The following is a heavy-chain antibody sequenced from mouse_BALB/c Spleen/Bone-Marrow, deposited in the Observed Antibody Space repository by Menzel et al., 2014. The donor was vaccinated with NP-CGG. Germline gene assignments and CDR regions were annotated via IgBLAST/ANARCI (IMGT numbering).Heavy chain of an antibody. J-gene: IGHJ4*01. CDR2: IWSDGST. Sequence: VKLVESGPGLVAPSQSLSITCTVSGFSLSSYGVHWVRQSPGKGLEWLVVIWSDGSTTYNSALKSRLSISKDNSESRVFLKMNSLQTDDTAIYYCARYGNYAVDYWGQGTSVTVSS. CDR1: GFSLSSYG. CDR3: ARYGNYAVDY. V-gene: IGHV2-6*02. D-gene: IGHD2-1*01.